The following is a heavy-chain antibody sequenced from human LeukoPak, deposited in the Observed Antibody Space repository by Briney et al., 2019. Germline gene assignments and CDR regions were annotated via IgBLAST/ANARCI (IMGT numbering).Heavy chain of an antibody. CDR2: IYSNGNE. J-gene: IGHJ5*01. Sequence: PGGSLRLSCSASGFSVDSNYMSWVRQAPGKGLEWVSVIYSNGNEYYAESAKGRLTISRDISKNSLDLQMNRLRGEGTAVYYCARESPTSGIDSWGQGTLVIVSS. D-gene: IGHD2-15*01. CDR3: ARESPTSGIDS. CDR1: GFSVDSNY. V-gene: IGHV3-53*01.